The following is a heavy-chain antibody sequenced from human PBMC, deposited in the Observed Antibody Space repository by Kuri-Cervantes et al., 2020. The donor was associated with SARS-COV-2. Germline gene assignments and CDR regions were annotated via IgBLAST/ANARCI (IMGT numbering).Heavy chain of an antibody. D-gene: IGHD3-10*01. CDR3: ARARLPYGSGQGGPMGVQSYYFDY. J-gene: IGHJ4*02. CDR2: IYHSGST. Sequence: SETLSLTCTVSGGSISSYYWGWIRQPPGKGLEWIGSIYHSGSTYYNPSLKSRVTISVDTSKNQFSLKLSSVTAADTAVYYCARARLPYGSGQGGPMGVQSYYFDYWGQGTLVTVSS. V-gene: IGHV4-39*07. CDR1: GGSISSYY.